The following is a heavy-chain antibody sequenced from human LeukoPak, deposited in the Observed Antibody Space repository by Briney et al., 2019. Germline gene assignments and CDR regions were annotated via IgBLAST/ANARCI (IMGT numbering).Heavy chain of an antibody. CDR3: ARQYRSSSEVDY. J-gene: IGHJ4*02. CDR2: IYPADSDT. D-gene: IGHD6-6*01. Sequence: GESLKISCKGSGYSFTSHWIGWVRPMPGKGLEWMGVIYPADSDTRHSPSFQGQVTISADKSISTAFLQWSSLKASDTAMYYCARQYRSSSEVDYWGQGTLVTVSS. V-gene: IGHV5-51*01. CDR1: GYSFTSHW.